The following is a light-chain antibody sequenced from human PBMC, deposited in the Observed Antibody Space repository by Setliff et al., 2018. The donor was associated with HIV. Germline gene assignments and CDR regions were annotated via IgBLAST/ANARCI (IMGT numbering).Light chain of an antibody. CDR2: DVS. J-gene: IGLJ1*01. V-gene: IGLV2-14*03. CDR1: RSDVGGYNY. CDR3: SSYTSTSTLCV. Sequence: ALTQADSVSGSPGQSITMSCTGTRSDVGGYNYVSWYQQHPGKAPKLMIYDVSNRPSGVSNRFSGSKSGNTASLTISGLQAEDEADYYCSSYTSTSTLCVFGTGTKVTVL.